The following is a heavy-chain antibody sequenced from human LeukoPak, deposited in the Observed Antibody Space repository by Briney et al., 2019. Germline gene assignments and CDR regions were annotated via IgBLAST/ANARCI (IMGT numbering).Heavy chain of an antibody. D-gene: IGHD2-15*01. CDR3: ARDRSWGSGYNYGMDV. CDR1: GFTFSDYY. J-gene: IGHJ6*02. V-gene: IGHV3-11*05. Sequence: GGSLRLSCAAPGFTFSDYYMSWIRQAPGKGLEWVSYISGSTSYTNYADSVKGRFTISRDNAKNSLYLQMNSLRAEDTAVYYCARDRSWGSGYNYGMDVWGQGTTVIVSS. CDR2: ISGSTSYT.